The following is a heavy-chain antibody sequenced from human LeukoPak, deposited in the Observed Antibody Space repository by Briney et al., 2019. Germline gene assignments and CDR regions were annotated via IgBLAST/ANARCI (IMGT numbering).Heavy chain of an antibody. Sequence: GASVKVSCKASGYTFTGYYMYWVRQAPGQGLEWMGWINLNSGGTNYAQKLQGRVTMTRDTSISTAYMELSRLRSDDTAVYYCARSTAVADNADYWGQGTLVTVSS. D-gene: IGHD6-19*01. V-gene: IGHV1-2*02. CDR1: GYTFTGYY. CDR2: INLNSGGT. CDR3: ARSTAVADNADY. J-gene: IGHJ4*02.